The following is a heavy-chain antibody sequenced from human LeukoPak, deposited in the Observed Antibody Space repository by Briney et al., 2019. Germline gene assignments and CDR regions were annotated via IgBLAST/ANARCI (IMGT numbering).Heavy chain of an antibody. Sequence: PGGSLRLSCAASGFTFSQYWMSWVRQAPGKGLEWVANIKHDGSEKQDGSEKNYVDSVKGRFTISRDNAKNSLYLQMNSLRAEDTALYYCAKGSGSPYYYYGMDVWGQGTTVTVSS. CDR2: IKHDGSEKQDGSEK. CDR3: AKGSGSPYYYYGMDV. V-gene: IGHV3-7*03. CDR1: GFTFSQYW. J-gene: IGHJ6*02. D-gene: IGHD3-10*01.